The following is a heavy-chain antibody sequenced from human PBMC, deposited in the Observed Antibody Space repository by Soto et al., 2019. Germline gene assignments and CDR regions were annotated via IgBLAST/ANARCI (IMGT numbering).Heavy chain of an antibody. CDR3: ARGGLVLPAAIGGVYYYYGMDV. CDR1: GGTFSSYA. Sequence: QVQLVQSGAEVKKPGSSVKVSCKASGGTFSSYAISWVRQAPGQGLEWMGGIIPIFGTANYAQKFQGRVTITADESTSTAYFELSSLRSEDTAVYYCARGGLVLPAAIGGVYYYYGMDVLGQGTTVTVSS. V-gene: IGHV1-69*01. CDR2: IIPIFGTA. D-gene: IGHD2-2*02. J-gene: IGHJ6*02.